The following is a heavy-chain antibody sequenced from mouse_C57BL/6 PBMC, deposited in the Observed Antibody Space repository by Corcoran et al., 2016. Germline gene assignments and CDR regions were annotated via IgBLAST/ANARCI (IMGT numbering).Heavy chain of an antibody. CDR3: ARQQIYYGNPYAMDY. D-gene: IGHD2-1*01. CDR2: IYPGSGNT. Sequence: VQLQQSGAELVKPGASVKLSCTASGFNIKDYYMHWVKQRTEQGLEWIGWIYPGSGNTKYNEKFKGKATLTVDTSSSTAYMQLSSLTSEDSAVYFCARQQIYYGNPYAMDYWGQGTSVTVSS. J-gene: IGHJ4*01. V-gene: IGHV1-84*01. CDR1: GFNIKDYY.